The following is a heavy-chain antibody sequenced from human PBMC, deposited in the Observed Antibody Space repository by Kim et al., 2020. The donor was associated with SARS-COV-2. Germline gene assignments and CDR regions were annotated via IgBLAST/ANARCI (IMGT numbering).Heavy chain of an antibody. CDR3: TGGSIDGIGFDY. CDR1: GGSISSSNFY. CDR2: IYYSGST. V-gene: IGHV4-39*01. D-gene: IGHD1-20*01. Sequence: SETLSLTCTVSGGSISSSNFYWGWIRQPPGKGLDWIGIIYYSGSTYYNPSLKSRVTISVDTSKNQFSLKLSSVTAADTAVYYCTGGSIDGIGFDYWSHGT. J-gene: IGHJ4*01.